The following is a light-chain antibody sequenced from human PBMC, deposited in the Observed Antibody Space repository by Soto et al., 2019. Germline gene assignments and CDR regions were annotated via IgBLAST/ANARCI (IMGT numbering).Light chain of an antibody. J-gene: IGKJ1*01. CDR2: GAS. CDR3: QQYDNWPPVT. CDR1: QSVRTY. Sequence: VVMTQSPAPLSVSPGETATLSCRASQSVRTYLAWFQQKPGQAPRLLIYGASSRATGVPPRFSGSGSVTDFKLTITSLRPEDLAVYDCQQYDNWPPVTFGQGTKVEF. V-gene: IGKV3-15*01.